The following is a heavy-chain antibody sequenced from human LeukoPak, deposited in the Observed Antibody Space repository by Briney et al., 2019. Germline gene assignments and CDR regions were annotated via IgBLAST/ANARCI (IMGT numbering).Heavy chain of an antibody. J-gene: IGHJ6*04. D-gene: IGHD1-26*01. CDR1: GFTVSSNY. Sequence: GGSLRLSCAASGFTVSSNYMSWVRQAPGKGLGWVSVIYSGGSTYYADSVKGRFTISRDNSKNTLYLQMNSLRAEDTAVYYCARDSLRSHGMDVWGKGTTVTVSS. CDR2: IYSGGST. V-gene: IGHV3-53*01. CDR3: ARDSLRSHGMDV.